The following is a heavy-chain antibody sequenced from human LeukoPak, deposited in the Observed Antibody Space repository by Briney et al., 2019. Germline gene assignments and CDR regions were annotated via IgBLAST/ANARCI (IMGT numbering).Heavy chain of an antibody. J-gene: IGHJ3*02. CDR3: ARGGECGSCDGFDM. V-gene: IGHV4-34*01. CDR1: GGSFSGYY. Sequence: SETLSLTCAVSGGSFSGYYWIWIRQPPGKGLEWIGEINHSGSTNYNPPLKSRVTISVDTSKNQFSLKLSSVTAADTAVYYCARGGECGSCDGFDMWGQGIMVTVSS. CDR2: INHSGST. D-gene: IGHD2-15*01.